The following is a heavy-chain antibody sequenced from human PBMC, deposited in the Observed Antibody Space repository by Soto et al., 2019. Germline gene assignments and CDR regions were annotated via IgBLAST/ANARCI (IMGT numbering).Heavy chain of an antibody. CDR2: IFTRGTA. V-gene: IGHV3-53*01. J-gene: IGHJ4*02. CDR1: GFSVNDNY. Sequence: SGGSLRLSSTASGFSVNDNYIAWVRQAPGKSPEGVAVIFTRGTAHYADSVTGRFTFSRDNSKRTLNLQLNNLRAEDTAIYYCTKLWGYYFESWGRGTLVTVSS. D-gene: IGHD3-22*01. CDR3: TKLWGYYFES.